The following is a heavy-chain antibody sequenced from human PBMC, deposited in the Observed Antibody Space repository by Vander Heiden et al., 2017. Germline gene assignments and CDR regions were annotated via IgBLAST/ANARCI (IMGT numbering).Heavy chain of an antibody. V-gene: IGHV3-23*01. Sequence: EVQLFESGGGLVQSGGSLRLSCRASGFTVSSCAMSWVRQAPGKGREWGAAISGSGSGTYHADSVKRRFTISRNNTQNTLKLQMNSLRAEDTAEYYCAKRGLGKTWNADDYWGQGTLVTVSS. CDR1: GFTVSSCA. D-gene: IGHD1-1*01. J-gene: IGHJ4*02. CDR3: AKRGLGKTWNADDY. CDR2: ISGSGSGT.